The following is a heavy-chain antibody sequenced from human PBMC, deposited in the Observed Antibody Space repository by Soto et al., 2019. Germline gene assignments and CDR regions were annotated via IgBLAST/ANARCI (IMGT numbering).Heavy chain of an antibody. V-gene: IGHV3-30*18. J-gene: IGHJ6*02. CDR1: GFTFSSYG. CDR3: AKDGGMVAATHYYYGMDV. D-gene: IGHD2-15*01. Sequence: QVQLVESGGGVVQPGRSLRLSSAASGFTFSSYGMHWVRQAPGKGLELVAVISYDGSNKYYADSVKGRFTISRDNSKNTLYRQMNSLRAEDTAVYYCAKDGGMVAATHYYYGMDVWGQGTTVTVSS. CDR2: ISYDGSNK.